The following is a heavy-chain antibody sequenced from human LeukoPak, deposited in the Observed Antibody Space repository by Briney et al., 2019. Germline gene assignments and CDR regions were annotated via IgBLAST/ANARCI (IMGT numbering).Heavy chain of an antibody. Sequence: SQTLSLTCTVSGGSISSGGYYWSWIRQHPGKGLEWIGYIYYSGSTYYNPSLKSRVTISVDTSKNQFSLKLSSVTVADTAVYYCARDRRVVAGTEGFDYWGQGTLVTVSS. D-gene: IGHD2-15*01. CDR1: GGSISSGGYY. J-gene: IGHJ4*02. V-gene: IGHV4-31*03. CDR3: ARDRRVVAGTEGFDY. CDR2: IYYSGST.